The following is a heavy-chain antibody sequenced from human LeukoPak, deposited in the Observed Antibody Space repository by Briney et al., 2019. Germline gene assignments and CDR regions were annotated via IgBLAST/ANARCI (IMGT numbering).Heavy chain of an antibody. D-gene: IGHD5-18*01. CDR1: GFTFSSYA. CDR3: AKCTAMVPNPSFDY. CDR2: ISGSGGSI. V-gene: IGHV3-23*01. Sequence: GGSLRLSCAASGFTFSSYAMSWVRQAPGKGLEWVSAISGSGGSIYYADSVKGRFTISRDNSKNTLYLQMNSLRAEDTAVYYCAKCTAMVPNPSFDYWGQGTLVTVSS. J-gene: IGHJ4*02.